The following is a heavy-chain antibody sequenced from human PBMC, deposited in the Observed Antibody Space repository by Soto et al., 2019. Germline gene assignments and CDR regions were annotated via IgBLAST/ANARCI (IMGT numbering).Heavy chain of an antibody. V-gene: IGHV1-18*01. Sequence: QVQLVQSGAEVKKPGASVKVSCKASGYTFTSYGISWVRQAPGQGLEWMGWISANNGNTKYEQKLQGRVTMTTDTTTSTAYKELRSQISDVTAVNYCEQDRGNYALDCWGQGTLVTVSS. CDR1: GYTFTSYG. CDR2: ISANNGNT. CDR3: EQDRGNYALDC. D-gene: IGHD1-7*01. J-gene: IGHJ4*02.